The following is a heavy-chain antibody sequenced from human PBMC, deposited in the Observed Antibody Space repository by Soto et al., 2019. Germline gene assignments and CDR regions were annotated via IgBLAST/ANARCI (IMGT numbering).Heavy chain of an antibody. CDR3: ARGPPLLWFGGGGGGGMDF. Sequence: ASVKVSCKASGYTFTSYGISWVRQAPGQGLEWMGWISAYNGNTNYAQNFQGRVTMTTDTSTSTAYMELRSLRSDDTAVYYCARGPPLLWFGGGGGGGMDFWGQGTTVTVSS. V-gene: IGHV1-18*01. D-gene: IGHD3-10*01. CDR1: GYTFTSYG. CDR2: ISAYNGNT. J-gene: IGHJ6*02.